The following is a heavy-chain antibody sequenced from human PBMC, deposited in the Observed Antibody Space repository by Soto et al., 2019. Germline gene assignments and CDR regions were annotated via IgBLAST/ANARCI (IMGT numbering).Heavy chain of an antibody. CDR2: IHPGDSDT. Sequence: GESLKISCKGSGYSFTSYWIGWVRQMPGKGLEWMGIIHPGDSDTRYSPSFQGQVTISADKSISTAYLQWSSLKASDTAMYYCARRRGEEYYGMDVWGQGTTVTGSS. D-gene: IGHD3-3*01. V-gene: IGHV5-51*01. J-gene: IGHJ6*01. CDR3: ARRRGEEYYGMDV. CDR1: GYSFTSYW.